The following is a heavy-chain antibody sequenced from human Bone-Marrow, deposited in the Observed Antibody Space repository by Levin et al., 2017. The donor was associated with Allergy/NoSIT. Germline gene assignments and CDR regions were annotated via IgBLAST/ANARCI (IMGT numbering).Heavy chain of an antibody. V-gene: IGHV3-7*01. Sequence: GGSLRLSCAVSGFSFRDYWMSWVRQAPGKGLEWVANIKEDGSEKLSADSVKGRFIISRDNDKKSLFLQMNSLRVEDTAVYYCARARRTASTPELFDFWGQGTLVTVSS. J-gene: IGHJ4*02. CDR2: IKEDGSEK. D-gene: IGHD2-21*02. CDR3: ARARRTASTPELFDF. CDR1: GFSFRDYW.